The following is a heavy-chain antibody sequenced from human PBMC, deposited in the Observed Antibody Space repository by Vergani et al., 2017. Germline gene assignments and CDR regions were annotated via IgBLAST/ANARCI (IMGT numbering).Heavy chain of an antibody. CDR1: GFTFSNVG. V-gene: IGHV3-30*02. J-gene: IGHJ4*02. CDR2: IGKDGINK. D-gene: IGHD2-8*01. CDR3: AKYLRASKDGLPDS. Sequence: QVQLVESAGGVVQPGGSLRLTCAAYGFTFSNVGMHWIRQAPGKGLEWLAYIGKDGINKRYRDAVKGRFTVSRDNSKDILYLQMDSLRSEDTALYYCAKYLRASKDGLPDSWGPGTLVIVSS.